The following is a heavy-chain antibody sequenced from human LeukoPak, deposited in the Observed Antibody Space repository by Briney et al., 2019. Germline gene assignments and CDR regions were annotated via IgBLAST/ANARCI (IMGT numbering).Heavy chain of an antibody. Sequence: GASVKVSCKASGGTFSSYAISWVRQAPGQGLEWMGGIIPIFGTANYAQKFQGRVTITADESTSTAYMELTRLRSDDTAVYYCARSSTSAYCSSVSCSTGGLDYWGLGTPVTVSS. J-gene: IGHJ4*02. CDR2: IIPIFGTA. V-gene: IGHV1-69*13. D-gene: IGHD2-2*02. CDR1: GGTFSSYA. CDR3: ARSSTSAYCSSVSCSTGGLDY.